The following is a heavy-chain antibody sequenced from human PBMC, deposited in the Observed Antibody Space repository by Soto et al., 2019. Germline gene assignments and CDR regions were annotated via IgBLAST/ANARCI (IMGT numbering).Heavy chain of an antibody. CDR3: ARDPGIADPQLYYGMDV. Sequence: EVQLLESGGGLVQPGGSLRLSCAASGFTFSSYAMSWVRQAPGKGLEWVSAISGSGGSTYYADSVKGRFTISRDNSKNTLYLQMNSLRAEDTAVYYCARDPGIADPQLYYGMDVWGQGTTVTVSS. J-gene: IGHJ6*02. CDR2: ISGSGGST. D-gene: IGHD6-13*01. CDR1: GFTFSSYA. V-gene: IGHV3-23*01.